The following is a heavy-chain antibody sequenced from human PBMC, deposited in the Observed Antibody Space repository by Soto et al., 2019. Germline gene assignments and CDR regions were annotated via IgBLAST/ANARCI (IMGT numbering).Heavy chain of an antibody. CDR2: ISGSGGST. D-gene: IGHD3-22*01. CDR3: AKALRITMLVVVKFAFDT. J-gene: IGHJ3*02. V-gene: IGHV3-23*01. CDR1: GFTFSSYA. Sequence: XVSLRLSCAASGFTFSSYAMSWVGQAPGKGLEWVSAISGSGGSTYYADSVKGRFTISRDNSKNTLYLQMNSLRAEDTAVYYCAKALRITMLVVVKFAFDTWGQGTMVTVSS.